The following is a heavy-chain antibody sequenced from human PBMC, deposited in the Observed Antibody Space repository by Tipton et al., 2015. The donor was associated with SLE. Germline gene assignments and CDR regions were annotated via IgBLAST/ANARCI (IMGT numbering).Heavy chain of an antibody. CDR2: IYYTGTT. Sequence: TLSLTCTVSCDSISSSSYYWGWLRQSPGKGLEWIGTIYYTGTTYYSPSLKSRVTLSLHTAKNQFSLKLSSVTAADTAVYYCARRTDYWGQGTLVTVSS. V-gene: IGHV4-39*07. J-gene: IGHJ4*02. CDR3: ARRTDY. CDR1: CDSISSSSYY.